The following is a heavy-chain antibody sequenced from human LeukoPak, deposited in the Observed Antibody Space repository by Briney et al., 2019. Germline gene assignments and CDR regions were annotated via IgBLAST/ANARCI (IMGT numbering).Heavy chain of an antibody. CDR1: GYTFTSYY. D-gene: IGHD4-23*01. CDR3: ARRRGYGGKKNYYYYYGMDV. V-gene: IGHV1-46*01. Sequence: ASVKVSCKASGYTFTSYYMHWVRQAPGQGLEWMGIINPSGGSTSYAQKFQGRVTMTRDTSTSTVYMELSSLRSEDTAVYYCARRRGYGGKKNYYYYYGMDVWGQGTTVTVSS. CDR2: INPSGGST. J-gene: IGHJ6*02.